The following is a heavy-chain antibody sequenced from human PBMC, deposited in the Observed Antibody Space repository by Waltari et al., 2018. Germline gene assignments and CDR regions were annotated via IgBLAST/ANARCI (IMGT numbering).Heavy chain of an antibody. Sequence: QVQLQQWGAGLLKPSETLSLTCAVYGGSFSGYYWSWIRQPPGKGLEWIGEINHSGSTNYNPSLKSRVTISVDTSKNQFSLKLSSVTAADTAVYYCARRGGVLLWFGESWVRNWFDPWGQGTLVTVSS. D-gene: IGHD3-10*01. CDR2: INHSGST. J-gene: IGHJ5*02. CDR3: ARRGGVLLWFGESWVRNWFDP. V-gene: IGHV4-34*01. CDR1: GGSFSGYY.